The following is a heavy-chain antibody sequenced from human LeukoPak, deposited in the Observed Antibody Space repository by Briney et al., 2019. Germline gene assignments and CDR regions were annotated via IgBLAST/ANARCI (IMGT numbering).Heavy chain of an antibody. CDR2: ISSSSSYI. J-gene: IGHJ4*02. Sequence: GGSLRLSCAASGFTFSSSAMSWVRQAPGKGLEWVSSISSSSSYIYYADSVKGRFTISRDNAKNSLYLQMNSLRAEDTAVYYCARDETTVTADYWGQGTLVTVSS. V-gene: IGHV3-21*01. D-gene: IGHD4-17*01. CDR1: GFTFSSSA. CDR3: ARDETTVTADY.